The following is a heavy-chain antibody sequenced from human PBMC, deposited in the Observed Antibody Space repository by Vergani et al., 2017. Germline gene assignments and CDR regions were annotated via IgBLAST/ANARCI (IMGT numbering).Heavy chain of an antibody. CDR1: GGTFSSYA. CDR3: ARGSSTGPWLQPGAYYYYYYGMDV. D-gene: IGHD3-22*01. CDR2: IIPIFGTA. Sequence: QVQLVQSGAEVKKPGFSVKVSCKASGGTFSSYAISWVRQAPGQGLEWMGGIIPIFGTANYAQKFQGRVTITADESTSTAYMELSSLRSEDTAVYYCARGSSTGPWLQPGAYYYYYYGMDVWGQGTTVTVSS. J-gene: IGHJ6*02. V-gene: IGHV1-69*01.